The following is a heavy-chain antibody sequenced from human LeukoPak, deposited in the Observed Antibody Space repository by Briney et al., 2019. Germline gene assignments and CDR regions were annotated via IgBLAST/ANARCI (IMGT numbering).Heavy chain of an antibody. CDR3: AKLSTAKAA. Sequence: GGSLRLSCAASAFSFEDYGMSWVRQAPGKGLVWVSRINSDGSSTSYADSVKGRFTISRDNAKNTLYLQMNSLRAEDTAVYYCAKLSTAKAAWGQGTLVTVSS. D-gene: IGHD5/OR15-5a*01. CDR2: INSDGSST. V-gene: IGHV3-74*01. J-gene: IGHJ5*02. CDR1: AFSFEDYG.